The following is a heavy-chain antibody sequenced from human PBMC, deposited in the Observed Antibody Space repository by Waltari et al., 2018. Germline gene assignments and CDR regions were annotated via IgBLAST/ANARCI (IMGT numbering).Heavy chain of an antibody. Sequence: QVQLQQWGAGLLKPSKTLSLTCAVYGGSFSGYYWSWIRQPPGKGLEWIGEINHSGSTNYNPSLKSRVTISVDTSKNQFALKLSSVTAADTAVYYCARGGIFDYWGQGTLVTVSS. CDR2: INHSGST. CDR3: ARGGIFDY. J-gene: IGHJ4*02. V-gene: IGHV4-34*01. CDR1: GGSFSGYY.